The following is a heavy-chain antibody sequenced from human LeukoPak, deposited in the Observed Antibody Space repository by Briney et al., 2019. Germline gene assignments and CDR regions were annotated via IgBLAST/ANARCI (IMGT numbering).Heavy chain of an antibody. CDR3: ARDPLWGSSWYLTADY. Sequence: ASVKVSCKASGYTFTSYGISWVRQAPGQGLEWVGWISAYNGNTNYAQKLQGRVTMTTDTSTSTAYMELRGLRSDDTAVYYCARDPLWGSSWYLTADYWGQGTLVTVSS. V-gene: IGHV1-18*01. CDR2: ISAYNGNT. D-gene: IGHD6-13*01. J-gene: IGHJ4*02. CDR1: GYTFTSYG.